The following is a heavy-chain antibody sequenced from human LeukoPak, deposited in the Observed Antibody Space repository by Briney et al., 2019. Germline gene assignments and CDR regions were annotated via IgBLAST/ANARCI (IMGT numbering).Heavy chain of an antibody. CDR1: GYTFTSYG. CDR3: ARDHPHYYGSGSYPLDY. V-gene: IGHV1-18*01. D-gene: IGHD3-10*01. J-gene: IGHJ4*02. Sequence: GASVKVSCKASGYTFTSYGISWVRQAPGQGLEWMGWISAYNGNTNYAQKLQGRVTMTTDTSTSTAYMELRSLRSDDTAVYYCARDHPHYYGSGSYPLDYWDQGTLVTVSS. CDR2: ISAYNGNT.